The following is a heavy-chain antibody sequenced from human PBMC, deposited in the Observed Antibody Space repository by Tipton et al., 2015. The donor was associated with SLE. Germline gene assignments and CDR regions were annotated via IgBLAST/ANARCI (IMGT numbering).Heavy chain of an antibody. CDR2: ISSSSSYI. V-gene: IGHV3-21*01. CDR3: VKDEGLGYTYGRGGMDV. CDR1: GFTFSSYT. Sequence: GSLRLSCAASGFTFSSYTMNWVRQAPGKGLEWVSSISSSSSYIYYADSVKGRFTISRDNSKKTLYLQLTSLRIEDTALYYCVKDEGLGYTYGRGGMDVWGQGTTVTVSS. D-gene: IGHD5-18*01. J-gene: IGHJ6*02.